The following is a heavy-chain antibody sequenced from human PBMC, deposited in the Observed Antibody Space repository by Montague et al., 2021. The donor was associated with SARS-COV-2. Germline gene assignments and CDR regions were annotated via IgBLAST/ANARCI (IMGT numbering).Heavy chain of an antibody. CDR1: GFTFSSYE. CDR2: ISYSGGIT. J-gene: IGHJ4*02. D-gene: IGHD2-15*01. Sequence: SLRLSCAASGFTFSSYEMNWVRQAPGKGLEWLSSISYSGGITNYADSVRGRFTISRDFAKNSLYLQMNSLRAEDTAVYYCVREGSGWFSDYWGQGALVTVSS. CDR3: VREGSGWFSDY. V-gene: IGHV3-48*03.